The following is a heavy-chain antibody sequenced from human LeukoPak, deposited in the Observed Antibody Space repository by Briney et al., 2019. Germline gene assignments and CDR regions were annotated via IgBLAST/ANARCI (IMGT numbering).Heavy chain of an antibody. V-gene: IGHV3-33*01. D-gene: IGHD3-22*01. CDR3: ARVGNYYDSRLPKY. CDR1: GFTFSSYG. Sequence: PGGSLRLSCAASGFTFSSYGMHWVRQAPGKGLEWVAVIWYDGSNKYYADSVMGRFTISRDNSKNTLYLQMNSLRAEDTAVYYCARVGNYYDSRLPKYWGQGTLVTVSS. J-gene: IGHJ4*02. CDR2: IWYDGSNK.